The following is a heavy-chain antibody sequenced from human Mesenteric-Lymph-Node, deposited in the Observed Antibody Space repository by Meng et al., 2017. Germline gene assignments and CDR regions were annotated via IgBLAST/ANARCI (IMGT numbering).Heavy chain of an antibody. D-gene: IGHD3-9*01. V-gene: IGHV1-69*06. CDR2: INTIFGTE. CDR1: AGPFRSNA. J-gene: IGHJ4*02. Sequence: QGKLVESGAAVKKAGASVQGTCTASAGPFRSNACGWERQAPGQGPEWRGGINTIFGTEKYEYQGKGTVTMTAYKSTSKAYMELSRLKSKATDWIFRLVILTFAYWGQGTLVTASS. CDR3: LVILTFAY.